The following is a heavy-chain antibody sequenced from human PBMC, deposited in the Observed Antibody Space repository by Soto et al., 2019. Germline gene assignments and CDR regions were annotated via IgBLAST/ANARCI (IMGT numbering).Heavy chain of an antibody. V-gene: IGHV3-9*01. J-gene: IGHJ1*01. D-gene: IGHD3-3*01. CDR3: AKGFSGGIFGVEGGYFQH. CDR2: ISWNSGSI. Sequence: EVQLVESGGGLVQPGRSLRLSCAASGFTFDDYAMHWVRQAPGKGLEWVSGISWNSGSIGYADSVKGRFTISRDNAKNSLYLQMNSLRADDTALYYCAKGFSGGIFGVEGGYFQHWGQGTLVTVSS. CDR1: GFTFDDYA.